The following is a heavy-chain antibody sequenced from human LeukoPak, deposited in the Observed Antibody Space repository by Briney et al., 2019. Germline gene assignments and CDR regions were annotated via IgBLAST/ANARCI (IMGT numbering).Heavy chain of an antibody. V-gene: IGHV3-48*04. CDR1: GFTFSIYS. J-gene: IGHJ4*02. D-gene: IGHD2-2*01. CDR3: ASSKGPLDY. CDR2: ITGSSDTI. Sequence: GGSLRLSCAASGFTFSIYSLNWVRQAPGKGLEWVSYITGSSDTIYYLDSVKGRFTISRDNAKNSLYLQMNSLRVEDTAVYYCASSKGPLDYWGQGTLVTVSS.